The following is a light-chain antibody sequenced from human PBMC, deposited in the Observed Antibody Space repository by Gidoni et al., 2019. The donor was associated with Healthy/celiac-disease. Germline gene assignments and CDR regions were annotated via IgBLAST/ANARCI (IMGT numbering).Light chain of an antibody. Sequence: DIQMTQSPSTLSASVGDRVTITCRASQSISSWLAWYQQKPGKAPKLLIYKASSLESGVPARFSGSGSGTEFTFTISRLQPDDFATYYCQQYNSYSGTFGQGTKLEIK. CDR3: QQYNSYSGT. CDR2: KAS. V-gene: IGKV1-5*03. J-gene: IGKJ2*01. CDR1: QSISSW.